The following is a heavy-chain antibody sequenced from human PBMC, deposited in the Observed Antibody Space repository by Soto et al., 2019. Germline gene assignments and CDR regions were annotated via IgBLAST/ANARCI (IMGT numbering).Heavy chain of an antibody. CDR2: IWYDGSNK. V-gene: IGHV3-33*01. CDR3: ARGSDILTGSGGYYYYMDV. CDR1: GFTFSSYG. J-gene: IGHJ6*03. Sequence: GGSLRLSCAASGFTFSSYGMHWVRQAPGKGLEWVAVIWYDGSNKYYADSVKGRFTISRDNSRNTLYLQMNSLRAEDTAVYYCARGSDILTGSGGYYYYMDVWGKGTTVTVSS. D-gene: IGHD3-9*01.